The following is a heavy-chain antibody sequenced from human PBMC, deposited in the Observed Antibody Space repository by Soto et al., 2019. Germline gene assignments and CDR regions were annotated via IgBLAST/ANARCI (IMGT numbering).Heavy chain of an antibody. Sequence: SETLSLTCAVYGGSFSGYYWSWIRQPPGKGLEWIGEINHSGSTNYNPSLKSRVTISVDTSKNQFSLRLNSVTAADTALYFCARTWLAGGTPADAFDIWGQGTMVTVSS. J-gene: IGHJ3*02. D-gene: IGHD2-15*01. CDR2: INHSGST. V-gene: IGHV4-34*01. CDR1: GGSFSGYY. CDR3: ARTWLAGGTPADAFDI.